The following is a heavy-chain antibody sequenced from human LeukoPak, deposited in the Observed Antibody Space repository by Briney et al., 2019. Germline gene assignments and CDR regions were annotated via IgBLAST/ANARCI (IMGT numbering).Heavy chain of an antibody. D-gene: IGHD6-13*01. Sequence: GGSLRLSCAASGFTFSTYIMNWVRQAPGKGLEWVSSISGSTKYIYYADSLKGRFTISRDNAKNSLYLEMNSLRAEDTAVYYCARDRASSWPFDYWGQGTLVTVSS. CDR1: GFTFSTYI. CDR2: ISGSTKYI. V-gene: IGHV3-21*01. CDR3: ARDRASSWPFDY. J-gene: IGHJ4*02.